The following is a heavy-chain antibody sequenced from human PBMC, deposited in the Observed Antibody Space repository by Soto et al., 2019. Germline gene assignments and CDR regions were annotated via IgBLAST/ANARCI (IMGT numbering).Heavy chain of an antibody. J-gene: IGHJ4*02. D-gene: IGHD3-10*01. Sequence: SETLSLTCTVSGGSISSSSYYWGWIRQPPGKGLEWIGSIYYSGSTYYNPSLKSRVTISVDTPKNQFSLKLSSVTAADTAVYYCARRRSYSNFDYWGQGTLVTVSS. CDR1: GGSISSSSYY. CDR2: IYYSGST. CDR3: ARRRSYSNFDY. V-gene: IGHV4-39*01.